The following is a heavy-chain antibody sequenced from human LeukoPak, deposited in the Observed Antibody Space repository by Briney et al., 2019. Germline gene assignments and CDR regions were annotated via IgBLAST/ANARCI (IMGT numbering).Heavy chain of an antibody. V-gene: IGHV3-30*02. CDR2: IRYDGSNK. J-gene: IGHJ4*02. Sequence: GGSLRLSCAASGFTFSSYGMHWVRQAPGKGLEWVAFIRYDGSNKYYADSVKGRFTISRDNSKNTLYLQMNSLRAEDTAVYYCAKGPRPYYDCSGRAFDYWGQGTLVTVSS. D-gene: IGHD3-22*01. CDR3: AKGPRPYYDCSGRAFDY. CDR1: GFTFSSYG.